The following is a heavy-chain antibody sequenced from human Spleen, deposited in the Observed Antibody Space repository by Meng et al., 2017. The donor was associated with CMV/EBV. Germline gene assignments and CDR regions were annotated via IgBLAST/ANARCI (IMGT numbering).Heavy chain of an antibody. V-gene: IGHV3-11*01. CDR3: ARVLFGQLRYFDWSTQGV. CDR1: GFTFSDYY. J-gene: IGHJ6*02. Sequence: GESLKISCAASGFTFSDYYMSWIRQAPGKGLEWVSYISSSGSTIDYADSVKGRFTIPRDNAKNSLYLQMNSLRAEDTAVYYGARVLFGQLRYFDWSTQGVWGQGTTVTVSS. D-gene: IGHD3-9*01. CDR2: ISSSGSTI.